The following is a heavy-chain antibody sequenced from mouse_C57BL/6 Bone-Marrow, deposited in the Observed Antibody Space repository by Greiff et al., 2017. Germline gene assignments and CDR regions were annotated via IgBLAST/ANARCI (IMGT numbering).Heavy chain of an antibody. J-gene: IGHJ1*03. CDR2: IYPRDGST. D-gene: IGHD1-1*01. Sequence: VQLVESGPELVKPGASVKLSCKASGYTFTSYDINWVKQRPGQGLEWIGWIYPRDGSTNYNEKFKGKATLTVDTSSSTAYMELHSLTSEDSAVYFCARDYGSSYWYFDVWGTGTTVTVSS. CDR1: GYTFTSYD. CDR3: ARDYGSSYWYFDV. V-gene: IGHV1-85*01.